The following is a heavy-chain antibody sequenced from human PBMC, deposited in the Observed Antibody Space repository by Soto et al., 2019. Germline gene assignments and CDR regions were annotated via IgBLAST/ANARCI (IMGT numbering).Heavy chain of an antibody. J-gene: IGHJ4*02. Sequence: GGSLRLSCAASGFTFSTYAMTWFRQAPGKGLEWVSAISADGGATFHADSVKGRFTISRDNSRNTLYLQMNSLRVEDTAVYFCTKLEMSASVYWGQGTQLTVSS. V-gene: IGHV3-23*01. D-gene: IGHD3-3*01. CDR3: TKLEMSASVY. CDR1: GFTFSTYA. CDR2: ISADGGAT.